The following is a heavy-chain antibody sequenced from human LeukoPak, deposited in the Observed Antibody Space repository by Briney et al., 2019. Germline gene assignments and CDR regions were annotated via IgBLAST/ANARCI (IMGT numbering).Heavy chain of an antibody. V-gene: IGHV3-23*01. Sequence: GGSLRLSCASSGFIFSDYAMSWVRQAPGKGLEWVSGISDSGRATYYADSVKGRYTISRDNSKNTVCLQMNSLTAEDTAVYFCARHDSFIPYWGQGTPVTVSP. D-gene: IGHD5-18*01. CDR2: ISDSGRAT. CDR3: ARHDSFIPY. J-gene: IGHJ4*02. CDR1: GFIFSDYA.